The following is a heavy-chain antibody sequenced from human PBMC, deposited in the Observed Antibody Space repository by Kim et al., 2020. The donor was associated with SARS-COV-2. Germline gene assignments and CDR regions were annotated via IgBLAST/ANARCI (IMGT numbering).Heavy chain of an antibody. CDR3: ARVRLGITIFEDWFDP. D-gene: IGHD3-3*01. Sequence: SLKSRVTMSVDTSKNQFSLKLSSVTAADTAVYYCARVRLGITIFEDWFDPWGQGTLVTVSS. J-gene: IGHJ5*02. V-gene: IGHV4-4*07.